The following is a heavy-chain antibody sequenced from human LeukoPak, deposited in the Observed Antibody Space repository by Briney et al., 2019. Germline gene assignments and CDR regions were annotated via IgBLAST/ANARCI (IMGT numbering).Heavy chain of an antibody. Sequence: GGSLRLSCAASGFTFSSYWMHWVRQAPGKGLVWVSRINSDGSSTSYADSVKGRFTISRDNAKNTLYLQMNSLRAEDTAVYYCARGYTPYYYDSSGFLYWGQGTLVTVSS. CDR3: ARGYTPYYYDSSGFLY. CDR1: GFTFSSYW. D-gene: IGHD3-22*01. CDR2: INSDGSST. V-gene: IGHV3-74*01. J-gene: IGHJ4*02.